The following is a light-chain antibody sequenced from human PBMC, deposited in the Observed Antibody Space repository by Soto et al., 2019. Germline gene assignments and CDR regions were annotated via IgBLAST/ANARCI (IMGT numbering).Light chain of an antibody. CDR2: GAS. V-gene: IGKV3-15*01. CDR3: QQYNNWPFA. J-gene: IGKJ1*01. Sequence: EIVMTQSPATLSVSPGERATLSCKASQSVSSNLAWYQQKPGQAPRLRIYGASTRATGIPARFSGSGSGTEFTLTISSLQSEYFAVYYCQQYNNWPFAFGQGTKVEIK. CDR1: QSVSSN.